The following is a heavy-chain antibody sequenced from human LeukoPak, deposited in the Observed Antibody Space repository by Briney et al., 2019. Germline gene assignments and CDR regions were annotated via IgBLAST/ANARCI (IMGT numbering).Heavy chain of an antibody. V-gene: IGHV3-23*01. Sequence: GGSLRLSCAASGFTFSGFAMSWVRRTPGKGLEWVSGISGSGDKTLYAASVKGRFTISRDNSKNTLYLQMNSLRAEDTAVYYCANDYGGIPGGWFDPWGQGTLVTVSS. J-gene: IGHJ5*02. CDR3: ANDYGGIPGGWFDP. CDR2: ISGSGDKT. D-gene: IGHD4-23*01. CDR1: GFTFSGFA.